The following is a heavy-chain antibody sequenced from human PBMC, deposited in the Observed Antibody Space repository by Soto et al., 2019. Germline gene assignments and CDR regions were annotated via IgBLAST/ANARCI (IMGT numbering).Heavy chain of an antibody. CDR1: GYSFTSYW. CDR2: IDPSDSYT. D-gene: IGHD2-2*02. J-gene: IGHJ6*02. Sequence: GESLKISCKGSGYSFTSYWISWVRQIPGKGLEWMGRIDPSDSYTNYSPSFQGHVTISADKSISTAYLQWSSLKASDTAMYYCARQLVVPAAISGYYYYGMDVWGQGTTVTVSS. CDR3: ARQLVVPAAISGYYYYGMDV. V-gene: IGHV5-10-1*01.